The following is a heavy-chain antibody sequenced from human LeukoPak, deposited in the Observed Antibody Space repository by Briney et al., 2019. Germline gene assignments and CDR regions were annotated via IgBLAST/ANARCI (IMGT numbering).Heavy chain of an antibody. J-gene: IGHJ5*02. Sequence: SETLSLTCTVSGGSISSYYWSWIRQPPGKGLEWIGYIYYSGSTNYNPSLKSRVTISVDTSKNQFSLKLSSVTAADTAVYYCARGGYDSSGHAPWGQGTLVTVSS. V-gene: IGHV4-59*01. CDR1: GGSISSYY. D-gene: IGHD3-22*01. CDR2: IYYSGST. CDR3: ARGGYDSSGHAP.